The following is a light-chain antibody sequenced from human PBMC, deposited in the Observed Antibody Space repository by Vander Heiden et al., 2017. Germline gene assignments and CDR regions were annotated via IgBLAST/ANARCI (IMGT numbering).Light chain of an antibody. CDR3: QQYGSSLFT. J-gene: IGKJ3*01. V-gene: IGKV3-20*01. Sequence: EIVLTKSPGTLSLSPGERATLSCRASQSVSSSYLAWYQQKPGQAPRLLIYGASSRATGIPDRFSGSGSGTDFTLTISRLEPEAFAVYYCQQYGSSLFTFGPGTKVDIK. CDR2: GAS. CDR1: QSVSSSY.